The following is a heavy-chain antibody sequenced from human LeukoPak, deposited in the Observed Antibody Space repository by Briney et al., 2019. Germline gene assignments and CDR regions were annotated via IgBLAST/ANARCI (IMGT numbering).Heavy chain of an antibody. CDR3: ARDKMATNLLTLPY. CDR1: GYTFTDCY. CDR2: IIPNSGDT. Sequence: ASVKVSCKASGYTFTDCYMHWVRQAPGQGLEWMGWIIPNSGDTDYAQKFQGRVTMTRYTSISTAYMELSRLRSDDTAVYYCARDKMATNLLTLPYWGQGTLITVSS. D-gene: IGHD5-24*01. J-gene: IGHJ4*02. V-gene: IGHV1-2*02.